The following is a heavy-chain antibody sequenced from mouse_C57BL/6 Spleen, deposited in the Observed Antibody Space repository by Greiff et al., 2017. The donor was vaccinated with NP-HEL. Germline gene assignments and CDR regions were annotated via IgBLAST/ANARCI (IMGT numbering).Heavy chain of an antibody. Sequence: EVQLQQSGPELVKPGASVKISCKASGYTFTDYYMNWVKQSHGKSLEWIGDINPNNGGTSYNQKFKGKATLTVDKSSSTAYMELRSLTSEDSAVYYCARGWLLRGMDYWGQGTSVTVSS. V-gene: IGHV1-26*01. CDR3: ARGWLLRGMDY. CDR2: INPNNGGT. CDR1: GYTFTDYY. D-gene: IGHD2-3*01. J-gene: IGHJ4*01.